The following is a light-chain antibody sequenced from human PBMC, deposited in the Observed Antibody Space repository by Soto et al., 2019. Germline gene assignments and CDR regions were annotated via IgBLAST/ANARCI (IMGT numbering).Light chain of an antibody. J-gene: IGLJ7*01. CDR1: SSNIGAGYD. Sequence: QPVLTQPPSVSGAPGQRVTISCTGSSSNIGAGYDVHWYQQLPGTAPKLLIYGNSNRPSGVPDRFSGSKSGTSASLAITGLQAEDEADYYCQSYDSSLSGAVFGGGTQITV. CDR2: GNS. CDR3: QSYDSSLSGAV. V-gene: IGLV1-40*01.